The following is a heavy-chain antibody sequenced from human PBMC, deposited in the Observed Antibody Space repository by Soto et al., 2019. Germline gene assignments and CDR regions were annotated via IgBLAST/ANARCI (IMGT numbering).Heavy chain of an antibody. CDR3: ASIKSCHQLLVMSSFVY. CDR2: ISGSVGST. J-gene: IGHJ4*01. Sequence: GGSLRLSCAASGFTFSSYAMNWVRQAPGKGLEWVSAISGSVGSTYYTDSVKGRFTISRDNSKNTLYLQMNSLRAEDTAGHSCASIKSCHQLLVMSSFVYWGHGTLVTVSS. D-gene: IGHD6-13*01. CDR1: GFTFSSYA. V-gene: IGHV3-23*01.